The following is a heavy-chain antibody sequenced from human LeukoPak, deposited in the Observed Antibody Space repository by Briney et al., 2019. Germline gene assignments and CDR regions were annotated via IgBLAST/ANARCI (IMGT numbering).Heavy chain of an antibody. CDR1: GFTFNRFW. CDR2: IKEDDSRK. Sequence: GGSLRLSCAASGFTFNRFWMSWVRQAPGKGLEWVASIKEDDSRKDYADSVKGRFTISRDNARNSLYLQMYSLRVEDAAVYYCVRCLALAGTCGFDIWGQGTMVTVSS. V-gene: IGHV3-7*01. CDR3: VRCLALAGTCGFDI. D-gene: IGHD6-19*01. J-gene: IGHJ3*02.